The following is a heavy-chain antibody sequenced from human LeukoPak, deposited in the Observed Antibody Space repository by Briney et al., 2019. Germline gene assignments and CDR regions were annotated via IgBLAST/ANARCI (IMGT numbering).Heavy chain of an antibody. CDR2: ISAYNGNT. J-gene: IGHJ4*02. Sequence: ASVKVSCKASGYTFTSYGISWVRQAPGQELEGMGWISAYNGNTNYAQKLQGRVTMTPDTSPSTAYMELRSLRSDDTAVYYCARQVTSGGSFTFNYWGQGTLVTVSS. CDR1: GYTFTSYG. CDR3: ARQVTSGGSFTFNY. V-gene: IGHV1-18*01. D-gene: IGHD2-15*01.